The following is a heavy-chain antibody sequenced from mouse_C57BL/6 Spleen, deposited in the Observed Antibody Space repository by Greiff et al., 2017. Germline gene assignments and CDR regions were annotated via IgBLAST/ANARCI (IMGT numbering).Heavy chain of an antibody. CDR3: ARPNYYGSSYRARDY. Sequence: EVKLQESGGGLVKPGGSLKLSCAASGFTFSDYGMHWVRQAPEKGLEWVAYISSGSSTIYYADTVKGRFTISRDNAKNTLFLQMTSLRSEDTAMYYCARPNYYGSSYRARDYWGQGTSVTVSS. V-gene: IGHV5-17*01. D-gene: IGHD1-1*01. J-gene: IGHJ4*01. CDR2: ISSGSSTI. CDR1: GFTFSDYG.